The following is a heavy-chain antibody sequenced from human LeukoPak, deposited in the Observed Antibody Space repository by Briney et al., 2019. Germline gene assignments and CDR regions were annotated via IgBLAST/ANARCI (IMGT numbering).Heavy chain of an antibody. CDR2: ISAYNGNT. J-gene: IGHJ4*02. V-gene: IGHV1-18*01. Sequence: ASVKVSCKASGYTFTSYGISWVRQAPGQGLEWMGWISAYNGNTNYAQKLQGRVTMTTDTSTSTVYMELSSLRSEDTAVYYCAREVLRYFDWLYFPDYWGQGTLVTVSS. CDR1: GYTFTSYG. CDR3: AREVLRYFDWLYFPDY. D-gene: IGHD3-9*01.